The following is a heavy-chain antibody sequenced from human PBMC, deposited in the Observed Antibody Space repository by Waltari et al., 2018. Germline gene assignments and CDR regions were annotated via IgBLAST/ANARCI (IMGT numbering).Heavy chain of an antibody. Sequence: EVQLVESGGGLEQPGGSLRLSCAASGFIFSSYSINWVRQAPGKGLEWVSYISSRSSAIYYADSVKGRFTISRDNAKNSLYLQMNSLRAEDTAVYYCTRSLTSGRGAFDIWGQGTKVTVSS. V-gene: IGHV3-48*04. D-gene: IGHD2-15*01. CDR2: ISSRSSAI. CDR1: GFIFSSYS. J-gene: IGHJ3*02. CDR3: TRSLTSGRGAFDI.